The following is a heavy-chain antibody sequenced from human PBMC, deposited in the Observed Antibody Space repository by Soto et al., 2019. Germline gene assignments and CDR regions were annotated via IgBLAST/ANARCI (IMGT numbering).Heavy chain of an antibody. D-gene: IGHD6-19*01. Sequence: GGSLRLSCSASGFTFSSYAMHWVRQAPGKGLEYVSAISSNGGSTYYADSVKGRFTISRDNSKNTLYLQMSSLRAEDTAVYYCVKPEGGEVLVAGSFHFDYWGQGTLVTVSS. CDR3: VKPEGGEVLVAGSFHFDY. CDR2: ISSNGGST. J-gene: IGHJ4*02. V-gene: IGHV3-64D*08. CDR1: GFTFSSYA.